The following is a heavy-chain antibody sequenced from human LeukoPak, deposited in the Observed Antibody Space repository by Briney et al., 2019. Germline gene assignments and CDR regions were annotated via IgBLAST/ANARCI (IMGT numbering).Heavy chain of an antibody. CDR1: GGSISSGSYY. D-gene: IGHD6-13*01. J-gene: IGHJ4*02. CDR3: ARDNPIAAAVDY. V-gene: IGHV4-61*02. Sequence: PSQTLSLTCTVSGGSISSGSYYWSWIRQPAGKGLEWIGRIYTSGSTNYNPPLKSRVTISVDTSKNQFSLKLSSVTAADTAVYYCARDNPIAAAVDYWGQGTLVTVSS. CDR2: IYTSGST.